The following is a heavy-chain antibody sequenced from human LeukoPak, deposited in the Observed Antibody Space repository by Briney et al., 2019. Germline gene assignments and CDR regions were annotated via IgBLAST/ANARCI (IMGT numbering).Heavy chain of an antibody. CDR2: IIPIFGTA. CDR1: GGTFSSYA. V-gene: IGHV1-69*05. J-gene: IGHJ1*01. Sequence: ASVKVSCKASGGTFSSYAISWVRQAPGQGLELMGRIIPIFGTANYAQKFQGRVTITTDESTSTAYMELSSLRSEDTAVYYCATTSGYDSHFQHWGQGTLVIVSS. CDR3: ATTSGYDSHFQH. D-gene: IGHD5-12*01.